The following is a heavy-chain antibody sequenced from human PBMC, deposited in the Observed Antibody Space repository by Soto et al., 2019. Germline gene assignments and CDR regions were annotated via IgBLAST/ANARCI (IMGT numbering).Heavy chain of an antibody. CDR1: GYSFTSYW. CDR2: IYPGDSDT. D-gene: IGHD3-3*01. CDR3: ARRRNGPAYYDFWSGYGMDV. Sequence: PGESLKISCKGSGYSFTSYWIGWVRQMPGKGLEWMGIIYPGDSDTRYSPSFQGQVTISADKSISTAYLQWSSLKASDTAMYYCARRRNGPAYYDFWSGYGMDVWGQGTTVTVSS. J-gene: IGHJ6*02. V-gene: IGHV5-51*01.